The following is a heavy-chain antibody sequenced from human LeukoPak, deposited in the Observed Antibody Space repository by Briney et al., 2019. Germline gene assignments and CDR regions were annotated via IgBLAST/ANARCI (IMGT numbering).Heavy chain of an antibody. V-gene: IGHV4-34*01. J-gene: IGHJ3*02. CDR3: ARGGSDWNDRATQGGYDAFDI. CDR2: INHSGST. D-gene: IGHD1-1*01. CDR1: GGSFSGYY. Sequence: SETLSLTCAVYGGSFSGYYWSWIRQPPGKGLEWIGEINHSGSTNYNPSLKSRVTISADTSKNQFSLKLSSVTAADTAVYYCARGGSDWNDRATQGGYDAFDIWGQGTMVTVSS.